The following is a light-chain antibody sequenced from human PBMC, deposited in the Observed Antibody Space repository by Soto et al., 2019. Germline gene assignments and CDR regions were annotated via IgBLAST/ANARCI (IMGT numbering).Light chain of an antibody. CDR1: QSVSRD. CDR3: QQRSDWPQIT. Sequence: EVVLTQSPATLSLSPGETATLSCRASQSVSRDLDWYQQTPGQAPRLLIYDTSNRATGIPARFSGSGSGTDFTLTISSLEPEDFALYFCQQRSDWPQITFGQGTRLEIK. V-gene: IGKV3-11*01. J-gene: IGKJ5*01. CDR2: DTS.